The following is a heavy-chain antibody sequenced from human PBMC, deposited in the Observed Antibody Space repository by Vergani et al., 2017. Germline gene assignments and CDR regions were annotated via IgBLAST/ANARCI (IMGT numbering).Heavy chain of an antibody. CDR1: GGSFSGYY. J-gene: IGHJ4*02. V-gene: IGHV4-34*01. CDR3: ARGGYYDSSGYYSIVEGDY. CDR2: FNHSGIT. D-gene: IGHD3-22*01. Sequence: QVQLQQWGAGLLKPSETLSLTCAVYGGSFSGYYWSWFRQPPGKGLEWIGEFNHSGITNSNPSLKSRVTISVDTSKNQFSLKLSSVTAADTAVYYCARGGYYDSSGYYSIVEGDYWGQGTLVTVSS.